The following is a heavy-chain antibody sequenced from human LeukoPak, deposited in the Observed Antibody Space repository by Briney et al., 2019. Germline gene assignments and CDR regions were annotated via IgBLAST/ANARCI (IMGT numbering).Heavy chain of an antibody. V-gene: IGHV1-18*01. CDR1: GYTFTNYG. CDR2: IGAYNGNT. J-gene: IGHJ4*02. D-gene: IGHD1-26*01. Sequence: ASVKVSCKASGYTFTNYGINWARQAPGQGLEWMGWIGAYNGNTNYAQKLQGRVTMTTDTSTSTAYMELRSLRSDDTAVYYCARDLDQYSGRFGGFGHDFWGQGTLVTVSS. CDR3: ARDLDQYSGRFGGFGHDF.